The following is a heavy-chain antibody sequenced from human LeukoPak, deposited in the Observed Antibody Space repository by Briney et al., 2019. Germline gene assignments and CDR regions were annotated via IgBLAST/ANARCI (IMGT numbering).Heavy chain of an antibody. CDR1: GGSISSYY. CDR3: ARDAGYYDSSGRNFDY. J-gene: IGHJ4*02. Sequence: PSETLSLTCTLAGGSISSYYWSWIRQPPGKALEWIGYIYYTGSTSYNPSLTSRVTISVDTSKNQFSLKLSSVTAADTAVYYCARDAGYYDSSGRNFDYWGQGTLVTVSS. CDR2: IYYTGST. D-gene: IGHD3-22*01. V-gene: IGHV4-59*12.